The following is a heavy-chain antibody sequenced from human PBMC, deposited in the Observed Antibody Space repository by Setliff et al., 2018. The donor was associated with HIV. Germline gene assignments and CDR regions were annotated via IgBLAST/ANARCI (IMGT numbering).Heavy chain of an antibody. CDR3: ARVFPPTRGAPFGIPPGAFDI. Sequence: PSETLSLTCSVAGGSMSSYYWSWIRQTASKGLEWIGRIYTSGSIIYNPSLRSRGTMSVDTSKNQFSLKLSSVTAADTAVYYCARVFPPTRGAPFGIPPGAFDIWGQGTMVTVSS. CDR1: GGSMSSYY. J-gene: IGHJ3*02. D-gene: IGHD2-21*01. CDR2: IYTSGSI. V-gene: IGHV4-4*07.